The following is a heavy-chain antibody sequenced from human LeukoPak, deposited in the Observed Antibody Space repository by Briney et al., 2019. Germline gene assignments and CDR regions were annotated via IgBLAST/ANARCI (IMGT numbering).Heavy chain of an antibody. CDR1: GFTFSDYY. CDR2: ISSSGSTI. D-gene: IGHD5-12*01. CDR3: AREDSGYDRYYYYGMDV. Sequence: AGGSLRLSCAASGFTFSDYYMSWIRQAPGKGLEWVSYISSSGSTIYYADSVKGRFTISRDNAKNSLYLQMNSLRAEDTAVYYCAREDSGYDRYYYYGMDVWGQGTTVTVSS. J-gene: IGHJ6*02. V-gene: IGHV3-11*04.